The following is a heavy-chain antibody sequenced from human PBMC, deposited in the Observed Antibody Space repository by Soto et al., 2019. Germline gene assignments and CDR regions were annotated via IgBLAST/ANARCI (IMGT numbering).Heavy chain of an antibody. Sequence: EVQLVESGGGLVQPGGSLRLSCAASGFTFSSYWMHWVRQAPGKGLVWVSRVNGDGSSTSYADSGKGRFTISRDNAKNTLYLQMNSLRVEDTAVYYCARGGPYSSSEVDYWGQGTLVTVSS. V-gene: IGHV3-74*01. D-gene: IGHD6-6*01. J-gene: IGHJ4*02. CDR3: ARGGPYSSSEVDY. CDR2: VNGDGSST. CDR1: GFTFSSYW.